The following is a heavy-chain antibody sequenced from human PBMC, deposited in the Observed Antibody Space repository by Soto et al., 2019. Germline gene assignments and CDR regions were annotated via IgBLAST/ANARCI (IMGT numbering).Heavy chain of an antibody. CDR2: IYYAGTT. V-gene: IGHV4-59*01. CDR1: CASFSPNY. J-gene: IGHJ4*02. CDR3: ARLLCSSTSCYHDY. Sequence: SETLSLTCTVSCASFSPNYWAWIRQPPGKGLEWIGYIYYAGTTRYNPSLESRVTISLDTSKNQFSLKLSSVTAADTAVYYCARLLCSSTSCYHDYWGQGTLVTVSS. D-gene: IGHD2-2*01.